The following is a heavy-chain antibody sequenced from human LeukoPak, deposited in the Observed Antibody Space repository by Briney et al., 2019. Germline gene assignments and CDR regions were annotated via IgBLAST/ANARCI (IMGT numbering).Heavy chain of an antibody. Sequence: GSLRLSCAASGFTFSDNYMSWIRQAPGKGLEWVGYIYYTGSTSYNPSLKSRVTMSLDASKNQFSLELNSVTPADTAVYYCARGGNYWPQWWFDPWGRGTLVSVSS. CDR1: GFTFSDNY. D-gene: IGHD1-26*01. J-gene: IGHJ5*02. CDR2: IYYTGST. V-gene: IGHV4-59*01. CDR3: ARGGNYWPQWWFDP.